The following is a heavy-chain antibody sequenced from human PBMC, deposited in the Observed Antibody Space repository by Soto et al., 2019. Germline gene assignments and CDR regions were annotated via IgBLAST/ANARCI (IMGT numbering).Heavy chain of an antibody. J-gene: IGHJ6*02. V-gene: IGHV4-59*01. CDR1: GGSISSYY. CDR2: IYYSGST. Sequence: PSETLSLTCTVSGGSISSYYWSWIRQPPGKGLEWIGYIYYSGSTNYNPSLKSRVTISVDTSKNQFSLKLSSVTAADTAVYYCARGTTIFGVVLSPRYYYYGMDVWGQGTTVTVSS. CDR3: ARGTTIFGVVLSPRYYYYGMDV. D-gene: IGHD3-3*01.